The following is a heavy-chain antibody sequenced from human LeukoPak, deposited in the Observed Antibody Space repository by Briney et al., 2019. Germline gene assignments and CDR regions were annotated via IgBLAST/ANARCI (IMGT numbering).Heavy chain of an antibody. Sequence: SSETLSLTCTVSGGSISNYYWIWSRQPPGKGLEWIGYIYYSGSTKYNPSLKSRVTISVDTSKNQFSLKLNSVTAADTAVYYCARGVGDSSGYYYSGFDYWGQGTLVTVSS. CDR3: ARGVGDSSGYYYSGFDY. J-gene: IGHJ4*02. V-gene: IGHV4-59*01. CDR1: GGSISNYY. CDR2: IYYSGST. D-gene: IGHD3-22*01.